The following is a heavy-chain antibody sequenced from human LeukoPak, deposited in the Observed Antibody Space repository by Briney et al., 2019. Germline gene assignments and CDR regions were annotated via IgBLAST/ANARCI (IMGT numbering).Heavy chain of an antibody. V-gene: IGHV1-18*01. CDR3: ARGGDYVWGSYRPYYFDY. J-gene: IGHJ4*02. Sequence: SVTLSCKASGYTFTSYGISWVRLAPGQGLEWIGWISAYNGNTNYAQKLQGRITMTTDTSTSTAYMELRCLRSDDTAVYYCARGGDYVWGSYRPYYFDYWGQGTLVTVSS. D-gene: IGHD3-16*02. CDR1: GYTFTSYG. CDR2: ISAYNGNT.